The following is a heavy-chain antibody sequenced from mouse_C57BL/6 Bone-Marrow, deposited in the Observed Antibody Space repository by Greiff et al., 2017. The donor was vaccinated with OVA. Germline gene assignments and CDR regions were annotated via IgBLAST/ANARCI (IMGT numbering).Heavy chain of an antibody. CDR3: TRLDSSGYWFAY. J-gene: IGHJ3*01. CDR1: GFTFSSYA. D-gene: IGHD3-2*02. V-gene: IGHV5-9-1*02. Sequence: DVMLVESGEGLVKPGGFLKLSCAASGFTFSSYAMSWVRQTPEKRLEWVAYISSGGDYIYYADTVKGRFTISRDNARNTLYLQMSSLKSEDTAMYYCTRLDSSGYWFAYWGQGTLVTVSA. CDR2: ISSGGDYI.